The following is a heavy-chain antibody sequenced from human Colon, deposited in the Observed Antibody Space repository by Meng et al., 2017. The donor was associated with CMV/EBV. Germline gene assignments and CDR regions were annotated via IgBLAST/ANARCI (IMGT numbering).Heavy chain of an antibody. CDR3: ARDRQRPGYFDSSLYGLDV. CDR1: GYTFTSYG. D-gene: IGHD3-22*01. V-gene: IGHV1-18*01. Sequence: ASVKVSCKASGYTFTSYGMSWVRQAPGQGLEWMGWISTDSGDTSYAQKFQGRITLTTDTSTSTAYMEVRSLKSNDTAIYYCARDRQRPGYFDSSLYGLDVWGPGTTVTVSS. CDR2: ISTDSGDT. J-gene: IGHJ6*02.